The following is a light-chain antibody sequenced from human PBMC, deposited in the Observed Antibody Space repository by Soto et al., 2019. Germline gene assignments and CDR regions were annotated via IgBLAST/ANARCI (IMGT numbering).Light chain of an antibody. V-gene: IGLV2-23*01. CDR2: EAD. CDR1: RSDVGSYNF. Sequence: QSALTQPASVSGSPGQSISISCTGSRSDVGSYNFVSWYQLFPGKAPKLIIYEADKRPSGVSSRFSGSKSGFTASLTISGLQAEDEADYFCSSYAGDSALIFGGGTQLTVL. J-gene: IGLJ2*01. CDR3: SSYAGDSALI.